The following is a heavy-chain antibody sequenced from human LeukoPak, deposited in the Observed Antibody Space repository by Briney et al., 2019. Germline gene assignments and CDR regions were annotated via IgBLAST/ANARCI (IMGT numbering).Heavy chain of an antibody. CDR1: GASVSSHY. CDR3: ARLSTYYDFWSPLDY. CDR2: VSYSGGT. J-gene: IGHJ4*02. V-gene: IGHV4-59*02. D-gene: IGHD3-3*01. Sequence: SETLSLTCTVSGASVSSHYWSWIRQPPGKGLEWIGYVSYSGGTNYNPSLKSRVTISLDTSKDQFSLRLNSVTAADTAIYYCARLSTYYDFWSPLDYWGQGALVTVSS.